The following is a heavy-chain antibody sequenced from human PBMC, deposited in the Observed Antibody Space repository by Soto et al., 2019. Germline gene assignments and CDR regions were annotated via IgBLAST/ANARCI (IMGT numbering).Heavy chain of an antibody. CDR3: ARESSTTVVIGAFDI. Sequence: SETLSLTCTVSGGSISSGGYYWSWIRHHPGKGLEWIGYIYYSGSTYYNPSLKSRVTISVDTSKNQFSLKLSSVTAADTAVYYCARESSTTVVIGAFDIWGQGTMVTVSS. CDR2: IYYSGST. V-gene: IGHV4-31*03. D-gene: IGHD4-17*01. CDR1: GGSISSGGYY. J-gene: IGHJ3*02.